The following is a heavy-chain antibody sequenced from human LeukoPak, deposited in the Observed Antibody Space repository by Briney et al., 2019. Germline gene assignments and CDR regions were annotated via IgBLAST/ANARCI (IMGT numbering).Heavy chain of an antibody. V-gene: IGHV3-48*04. CDR1: GFTFSTYN. CDR2: ISSSTSTI. Sequence: PGGSLRLSCAASGFTFSTYNMNWVRQAPGKGLEWVSYISSSTSTIYYADSVKGRFTISRDNAKNTLYLQMNSLRAEDTAVYYCARERVMYYYGAGSPDYWGQGTLVTVSS. D-gene: IGHD3-10*01. J-gene: IGHJ4*02. CDR3: ARERVMYYYGAGSPDY.